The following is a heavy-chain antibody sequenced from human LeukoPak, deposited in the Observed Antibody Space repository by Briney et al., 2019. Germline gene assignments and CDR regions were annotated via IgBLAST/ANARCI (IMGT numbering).Heavy chain of an antibody. D-gene: IGHD3-3*01. CDR3: ARERARVVTYNWXDP. CDR1: GGSFSGYY. V-gene: IGHV4-34*01. Sequence: SETLSLTCAVYGGSFSGYYWSWIRQPPGKGLEWIGEINHSGSTNYNPSLKSRVTISVDTSKNQFSLKLSSVTAADTAVYYCARERARVVTYNWXDPXGQGXXVTV. J-gene: IGHJ5*02. CDR2: INHSGST.